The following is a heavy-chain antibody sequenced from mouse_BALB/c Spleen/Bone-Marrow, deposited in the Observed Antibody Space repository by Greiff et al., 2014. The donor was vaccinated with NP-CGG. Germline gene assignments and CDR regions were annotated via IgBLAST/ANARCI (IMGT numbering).Heavy chain of an antibody. CDR2: ISSDSDTI. D-gene: IGHD2-4*01. Sequence: DVMLVESGGGLVQPGGSRKLSCTASGFTFSSFGMHWVRQAPEKGLEWVAYISSDSDTIYYADTVKGRFTISRDNPKNTLFLQITSLRSEDTAMYYCTRDHDYDWYFDVWGAGTTVTVSS. CDR3: TRDHDYDWYFDV. CDR1: GFTFSSFG. J-gene: IGHJ1*01. V-gene: IGHV5-17*02.